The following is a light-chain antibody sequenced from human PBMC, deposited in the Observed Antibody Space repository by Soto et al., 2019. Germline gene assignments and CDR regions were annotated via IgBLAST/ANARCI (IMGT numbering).Light chain of an antibody. J-gene: IGKJ5*01. V-gene: IGKV3-11*01. CDR1: QSVSTY. Sequence: IVLPQSPATLSLSPGERATLSCRASQSVSTYLGWYQQKPGQAPRLLIYDASNRATGIPARFSGSGSGTDFTLTISSLESEDFAVYYCQQRSNWITFGQGTRLEIK. CDR3: QQRSNWIT. CDR2: DAS.